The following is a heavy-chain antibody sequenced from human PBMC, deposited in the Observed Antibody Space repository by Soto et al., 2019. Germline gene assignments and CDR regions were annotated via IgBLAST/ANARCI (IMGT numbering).Heavy chain of an antibody. V-gene: IGHV5-51*01. J-gene: IGHJ6*02. CDR1: GYSFTSYW. CDR3: ATHEATMVRGVIPPHYYYYGMDV. Sequence: PGESLKISCKGSGYSFTSYWIGWVRQMPGKGLEWMGIIYPGDSDTRYSPSFQGQVTISADKSISTAYLQWSSLKASDTAMYYCATHEATMVRGVIPPHYYYYGMDVWGQGNTVTVSS. CDR2: IYPGDSDT. D-gene: IGHD3-10*01.